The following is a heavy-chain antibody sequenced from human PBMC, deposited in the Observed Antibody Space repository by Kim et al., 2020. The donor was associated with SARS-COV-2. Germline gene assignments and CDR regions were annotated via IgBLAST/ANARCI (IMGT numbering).Heavy chain of an antibody. Sequence: GGSLRLSCAASGFTFSIYGMHWVRQAPGKGLEWVAFISYDGSNKYYADSVKGRFTISIDNSNNTLSLHMNILRAEDTAVYYCAKFALGLGYCSSTSCNTYSSCWPNDYWGQGTLVTVSS. CDR1: GFTFSIYG. J-gene: IGHJ4*02. V-gene: IGHV3-30*18. D-gene: IGHD2-2*01. CDR2: ISYDGSNK. CDR3: AKFALGLGYCSSTSCNTYSSCWPNDY.